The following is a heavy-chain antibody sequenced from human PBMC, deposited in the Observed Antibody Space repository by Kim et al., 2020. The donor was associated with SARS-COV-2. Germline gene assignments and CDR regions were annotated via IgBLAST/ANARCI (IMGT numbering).Heavy chain of an antibody. Sequence: ADSVKGRFTISRDNSKNTLYLQMNSLRAEDTAVYYCAKAVDGYNNAFDIWGQGTMVTVSS. J-gene: IGHJ3*02. V-gene: IGHV3-23*01. D-gene: IGHD5-12*01. CDR3: AKAVDGYNNAFDI.